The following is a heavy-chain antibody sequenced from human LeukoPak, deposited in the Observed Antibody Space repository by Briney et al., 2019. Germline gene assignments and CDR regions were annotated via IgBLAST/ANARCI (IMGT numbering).Heavy chain of an antibody. Sequence: GGSLRLSCAASGFTFSDYYMSWIRQAPGKGLEWVSYISSSGSTIYYADSVKGRFTISRDNAKKSLYLQMNSLRAEDTAVYYCARHRSSSGYREGFDPWGQGTLVTVSS. V-gene: IGHV3-11*01. D-gene: IGHD6-13*01. CDR3: ARHRSSSGYREGFDP. CDR2: ISSSGSTI. CDR1: GFTFSDYY. J-gene: IGHJ5*02.